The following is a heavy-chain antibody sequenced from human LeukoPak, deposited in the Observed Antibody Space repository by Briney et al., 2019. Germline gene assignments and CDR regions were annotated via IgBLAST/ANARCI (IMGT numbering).Heavy chain of an antibody. D-gene: IGHD3-10*01. CDR3: AREDYYESGTDDY. J-gene: IGHJ4*02. CDR1: GFTFSIYS. V-gene: IGHV3-21*01. CDR2: ITASSSYT. Sequence: GGSLRLSCAASGFTFSIYSMNWVRQAPGKGLEWVSSITASSSYTYYADSVKGRFTISRDNTKNSLYLQMNSLRAEDTGIYYCAREDYYESGTDDYWGQGTLVTVFS.